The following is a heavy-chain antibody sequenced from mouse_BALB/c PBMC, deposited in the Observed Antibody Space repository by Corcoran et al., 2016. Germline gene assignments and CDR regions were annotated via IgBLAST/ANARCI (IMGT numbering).Heavy chain of an antibody. J-gene: IGHJ4*01. D-gene: IGHD2-14*01. CDR2: INTYTGEP. CDR1: GYTFTNYG. V-gene: IGHV9-1*02. CDR3: ARKEYDRGYYYAMDY. Sequence: QIQLVQSGPELKKPGETVTISCKASGYTFTNYGMNWVKQAPGKGLKWMGWINTYTGEPTYADDFKGRFAFSLETSASTAYLQINNLKNENMATYFCARKEYDRGYYYAMDYWGQGTSVTVSS.